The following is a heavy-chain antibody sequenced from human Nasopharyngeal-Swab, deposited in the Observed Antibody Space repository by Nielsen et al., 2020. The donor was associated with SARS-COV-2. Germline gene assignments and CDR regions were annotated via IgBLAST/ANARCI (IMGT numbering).Heavy chain of an antibody. V-gene: IGHV3-23*01. Sequence: GSLKISCAASGFTFSSYWMHWVRQAPGKGLEWVSAISGSGGDTYYADSVKGRFTISRDNSKNTLYLRMNSLRAEDTAVYYCAKDGSSSPTYWGQGTLVTVSS. D-gene: IGHD6-13*01. CDR1: GFTFSSYW. J-gene: IGHJ4*02. CDR3: AKDGSSSPTY. CDR2: ISGSGGDT.